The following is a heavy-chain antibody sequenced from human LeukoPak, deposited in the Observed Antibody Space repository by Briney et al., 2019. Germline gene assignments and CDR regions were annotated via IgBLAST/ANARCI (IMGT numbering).Heavy chain of an antibody. CDR1: GFTFSIYG. J-gene: IGHJ6*03. V-gene: IGHV3-23*01. CDR2: ISGSGGST. D-gene: IGHD2-15*01. Sequence: PGGSLRLSCAASGFTFSIYGMSWVRQAPGKGLEWVSAISGSGGSTYYADSVKGRFTISRDNAKNSLYLQMNSLRAEDTAVYYCARVLRYCSGGNCYSGGLGYMDVWGKGTTVTISS. CDR3: ARVLRYCSGGNCYSGGLGYMDV.